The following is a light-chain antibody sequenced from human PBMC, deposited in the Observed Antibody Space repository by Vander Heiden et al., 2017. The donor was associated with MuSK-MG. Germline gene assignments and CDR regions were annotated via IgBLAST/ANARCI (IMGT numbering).Light chain of an antibody. Sequence: SYELTQPPSVSVSPGQTDRITCSGDALPKQYAYWYQQKPGQAPVLVIYKDTERPSGIPERFSGSSSGTTVTLTISGVQTEDEADYSCQSADSSGTYVVFGGGTKLTVL. V-gene: IGLV3-25*03. CDR2: KDT. CDR3: QSADSSGTYVV. CDR1: ALPKQY. J-gene: IGLJ2*01.